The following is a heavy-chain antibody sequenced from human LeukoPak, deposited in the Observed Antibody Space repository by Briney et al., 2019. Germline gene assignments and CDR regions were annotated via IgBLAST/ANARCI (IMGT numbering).Heavy chain of an antibody. CDR3: AREREYCSSTSCYYWFDP. Sequence: SQTLSLTCTVSGGSISSGSYYWSWIRQPAGKGLEWIGRIYTSGSTNYNPSLKSRVTISVDTSKNQSSLKLSSVTAADTAVYYCAREREYCSSTSCYYWFDPWGQGTLVTVSS. D-gene: IGHD2-2*01. CDR1: GGSISSGSYY. J-gene: IGHJ5*02. V-gene: IGHV4-61*02. CDR2: IYTSGST.